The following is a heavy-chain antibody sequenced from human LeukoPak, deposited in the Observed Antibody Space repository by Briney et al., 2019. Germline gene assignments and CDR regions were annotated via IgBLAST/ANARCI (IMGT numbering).Heavy chain of an antibody. CDR3: ARGGQRYYYYMDV. V-gene: IGHV1-18*01. Sequence: GASVKVSCKASGYTFTNYGISWVRQAPGQGLEWMGWISGYNTNTNNAPKLQGRVTMTTDTSTSTAYMELRSLKSDDTAVYYCARGGQRYYYYMDVWGKGTTVTVSS. D-gene: IGHD3-10*01. CDR1: GYTFTNYG. CDR2: ISGYNTNT. J-gene: IGHJ6*03.